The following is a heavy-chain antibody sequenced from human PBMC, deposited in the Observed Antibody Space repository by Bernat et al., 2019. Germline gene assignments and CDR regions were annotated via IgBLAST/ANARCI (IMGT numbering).Heavy chain of an antibody. CDR1: GYTFTSYG. CDR3: ARPRGYIWGSYRLDAFDI. J-gene: IGHJ3*02. V-gene: IGHV1-18*01. D-gene: IGHD3-16*02. CDR2: ISAYNGNT. Sequence: QVQLVQSGAEVKKPGASVKVSCKASGYTFTSYGISWVRQAPGQGLEWMGWISAYNGNTNYAQKLQGRVTMTTYTSTSTAYMELRSLRSDDTAVYYCARPRGYIWGSYRLDAFDIWGQGTMVTVSS.